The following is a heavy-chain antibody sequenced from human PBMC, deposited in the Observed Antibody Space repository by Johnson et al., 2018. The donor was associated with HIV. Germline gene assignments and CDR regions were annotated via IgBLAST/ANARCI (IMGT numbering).Heavy chain of an antibody. CDR3: ARVSMLFIAADAFDI. D-gene: IGHD2-21*01. CDR1: GFTFSDYY. V-gene: IGHV3-11*04. J-gene: IGHJ3*02. CDR2: ISSGGSSI. Sequence: QVQLVESGGGLVKPGGSLRLSCAASGFTFSDYYMSWIRQAPGKGLEWVSYISSGGSSIYYADSVKGRLTISRENAKKSMYLQMNSLRAEDTAGYYCARVSMLFIAADAFDIWGQGTMVTVSS.